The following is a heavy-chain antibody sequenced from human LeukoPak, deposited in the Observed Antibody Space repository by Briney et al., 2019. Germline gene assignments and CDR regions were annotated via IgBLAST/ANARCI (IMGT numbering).Heavy chain of an antibody. CDR2: TSSDGKNK. Sequence: PGRSLRLSCAASGFTFSSHPMNWVRQAPGKGLEWVAVTSSDGKNKYYADSVKGRFTISRDNSKNTLYLQMSSLRPEDTAVYYCESRGYCSGGNCYTGAFGGQGTLVIVSS. D-gene: IGHD2-15*01. CDR3: ESRGYCSGGNCYTGAF. J-gene: IGHJ4*02. V-gene: IGHV3-30*04. CDR1: GFTFSSHP.